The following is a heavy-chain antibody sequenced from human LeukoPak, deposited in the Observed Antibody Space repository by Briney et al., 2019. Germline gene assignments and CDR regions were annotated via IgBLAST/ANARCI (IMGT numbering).Heavy chain of an antibody. Sequence: PSETLSLTCTVSGGSISSYYWSWIRQPRGKGLEWIGYIYYSGSTNYNPSLKSRVTISVDTSKNQFSLKLSSVTAADTAVYYCAIYSGSYQGWFDPWGQGTLVTVSS. CDR1: GGSISSYY. CDR2: IYYSGST. V-gene: IGHV4-59*01. D-gene: IGHD1-26*01. CDR3: AIYSGSYQGWFDP. J-gene: IGHJ5*02.